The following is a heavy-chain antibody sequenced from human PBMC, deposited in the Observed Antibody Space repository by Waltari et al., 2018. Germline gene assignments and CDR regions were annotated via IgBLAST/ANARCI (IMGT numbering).Heavy chain of an antibody. CDR3: VKADAYGTGXLGRFDY. Sequence: EVQLLXSGGGVVQPGGSLRLSCXASGFTFSSNXMTWVRQAPGKGVEWVSTIRKSGGDTFYXDSVKCRFSISRXNSXNMXXXQXNSLRAEXXXVYYXVKADAYGTGXLGRFDYXGQGTLVTVXS. CDR2: IRKSGGDT. V-gene: IGHV3-23*01. CDR1: GFTFSSNX. J-gene: IGHJ4*02. D-gene: IGHD3-10*01.